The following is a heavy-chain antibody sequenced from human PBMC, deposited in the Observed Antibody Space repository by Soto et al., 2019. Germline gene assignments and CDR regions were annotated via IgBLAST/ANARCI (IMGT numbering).Heavy chain of an antibody. V-gene: IGHV4-30-4*01. Sequence: PSETLSLTCSVPGGTINSGDYFWIWIRQPPGKGLEWIGSICYTGNTYYSPYLKSRASMSMDTSKHLFSLRLRSLAAADTAVYFCAIVKATLYRHYYFDYWGQGTPVTVSS. CDR1: GGTINSGDYF. J-gene: IGHJ4*02. CDR3: AIVKATLYRHYYFDY. CDR2: ICYTGNT. D-gene: IGHD5-12*01.